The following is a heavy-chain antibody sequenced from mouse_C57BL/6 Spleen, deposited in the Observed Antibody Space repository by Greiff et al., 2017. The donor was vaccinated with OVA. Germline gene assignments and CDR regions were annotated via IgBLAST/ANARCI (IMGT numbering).Heavy chain of an antibody. J-gene: IGHJ1*03. CDR1: GFTFSDYG. CDR2: ISRGSSTI. V-gene: IGHV5-17*01. D-gene: IGHD1-1*01. Sequence: EVQRVEPGGGLVKPGGSLKLSCAASGFTFSDYGMHWVRQAPEKGLEWVAYISRGSSTIYYADTVKGRFTISRDNATNTLFLQMTSLRSEDTAMYYCARRYYGSSRYWYFDVWGTGTTVTVSS. CDR3: ARRYYGSSRYWYFDV.